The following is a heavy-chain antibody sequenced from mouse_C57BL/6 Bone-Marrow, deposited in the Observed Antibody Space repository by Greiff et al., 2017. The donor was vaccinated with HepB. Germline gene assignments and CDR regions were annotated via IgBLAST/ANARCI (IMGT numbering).Heavy chain of an antibody. CDR3: AREGVTTGYWYFDV. Sequence: VKLMESGPGLVQPSQSLSITCTVSGFSLTSYGAHWVRQSPGKGLEWLGVIWSGGSTDYNAAFISRLSISKDNSKSQVFFKMNSLQADDTAIYYCAREGVTTGYWYFDVWGTGTTVTVSS. CDR2: IWSGGST. J-gene: IGHJ1*03. CDR1: GFSLTSYG. D-gene: IGHD2-5*01. V-gene: IGHV2-2*01.